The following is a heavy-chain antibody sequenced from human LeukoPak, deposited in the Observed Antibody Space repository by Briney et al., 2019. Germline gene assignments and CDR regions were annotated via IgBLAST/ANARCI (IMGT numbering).Heavy chain of an antibody. V-gene: IGHV3-30*02. Sequence: GGSLRLSCAAFGFTFSSYGMHWVRQAPGKGLEWVAFIRYDGSDKYYADFVKGRFTISRDNSENTLYLQMNSLRPEDTAVYYCAKSIAVAGLAGGRTFDYWGQGTLVTVSS. CDR3: AKSIAVAGLAGGRTFDY. D-gene: IGHD6-19*01. J-gene: IGHJ4*02. CDR1: GFTFSSYG. CDR2: IRYDGSDK.